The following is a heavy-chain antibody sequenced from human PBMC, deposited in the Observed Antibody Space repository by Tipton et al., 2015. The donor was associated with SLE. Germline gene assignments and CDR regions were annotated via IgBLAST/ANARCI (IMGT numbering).Heavy chain of an antibody. CDR1: GGSISSHY. D-gene: IGHD6-13*01. J-gene: IGHJ4*02. Sequence: TLSLTCTVSGGSISSHYWSWIRQPPGKGLEWIGYIYYSGSTNYNPSLKSRVTISVDTSKNQFSLKLSPVTAADTAVYYCAAAAGRAGAYWGQGTLVTVSS. CDR3: AAAAGRAGAY. V-gene: IGHV4-59*11. CDR2: IYYSGST.